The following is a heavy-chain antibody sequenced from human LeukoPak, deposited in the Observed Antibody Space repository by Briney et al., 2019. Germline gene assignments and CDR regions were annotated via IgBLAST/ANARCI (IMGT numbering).Heavy chain of an antibody. V-gene: IGHV3-20*04. CDR1: GFTFSNYS. CDR2: INWNGGST. CDR3: ARGPQYYDFFPKQYYMDV. J-gene: IGHJ6*03. Sequence: PGGSLRLSCAASGFTFSNYSMSWVRQAPGKGLEWVSGINWNGGSTGYADSVKGRFTISRDNAKNSLYLQMNSLRAEDTALYYCARGPQYYDFFPKQYYMDVWGKGTTVTVSS. D-gene: IGHD3-3*01.